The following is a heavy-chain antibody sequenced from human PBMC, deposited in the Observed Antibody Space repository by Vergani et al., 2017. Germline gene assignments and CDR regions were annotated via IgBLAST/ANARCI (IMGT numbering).Heavy chain of an antibody. V-gene: IGHV4-34*01. CDR1: GGSFSGYY. D-gene: IGHD6-19*01. CDR2: INHSGST. Sequence: QVQLQESGPGLVKPSETLSLTCAVYGGSFSGYYWSWIRQPPGKGLEWIGEINHSGSTNYNPSLKSRVTISVDTSKNQFSLKLSSVTAADTAVYYCARLVAGFDYWGQGTLVTVSS. J-gene: IGHJ4*02. CDR3: ARLVAGFDY.